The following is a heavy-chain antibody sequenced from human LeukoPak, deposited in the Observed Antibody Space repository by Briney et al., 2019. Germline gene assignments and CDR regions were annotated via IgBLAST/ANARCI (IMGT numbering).Heavy chain of an antibody. V-gene: IGHV3-23*01. D-gene: IGHD1-14*01. J-gene: IGHJ4*02. Sequence: GGSLRLSCAASGFTFSSYGMSWVRQAPGKGLEWVSAISGSGGRTYYADSVKGRFTISRDNSKDTLYLQVNRLRAEDTAVYYCAKPARTDYADYWGQGTLVTVSS. CDR3: AKPARTDYADY. CDR2: ISGSGGRT. CDR1: GFTFSSYG.